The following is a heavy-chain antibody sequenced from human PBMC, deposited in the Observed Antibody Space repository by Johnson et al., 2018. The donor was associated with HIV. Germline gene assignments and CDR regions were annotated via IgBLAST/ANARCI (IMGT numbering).Heavy chain of an antibody. CDR1: GFTFNNYC. J-gene: IGHJ3*02. Sequence: VQLVESGGGLVQPGGSLRPSCAASGFTFNNYCMSWVRQAPGKGLEWVANIKQDGSEKHYVDSVKGRFTISRDNAKNSLYLQMNSLRAEDTAVYYCARDPELDYFDNRAFDIWGQGTMVTVSS. D-gene: IGHD3-22*01. CDR3: ARDPELDYFDNRAFDI. V-gene: IGHV3-7*01. CDR2: IKQDGSEK.